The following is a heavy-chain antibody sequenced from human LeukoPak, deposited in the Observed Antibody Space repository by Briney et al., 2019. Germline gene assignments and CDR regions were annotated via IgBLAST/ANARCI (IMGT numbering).Heavy chain of an antibody. CDR2: INAGNGNT. D-gene: IGHD5-12*01. Sequence: ASVKVSSKASGYTFTSYAMHWVRQAPGQRLEWMGWINAGNGNTKYSQKFQGRVTITRDTSASTAYMELSSLRSEDTAVYYCATGYSGYDWVPKPSYWGQGTLVTVSS. V-gene: IGHV1-3*01. J-gene: IGHJ4*02. CDR3: ATGYSGYDWVPKPSY. CDR1: GYTFTSYA.